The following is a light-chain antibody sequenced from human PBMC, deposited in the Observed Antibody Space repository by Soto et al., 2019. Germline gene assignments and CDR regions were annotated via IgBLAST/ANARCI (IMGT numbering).Light chain of an antibody. CDR1: SSDVGGFNR. Sequence: QSVLTQPPSVSGSPGQSVTISCTGTSSDVGGFNRVSWYQQPPGTAPKLMIYEVSNRPSGVPDRFSGSQSGNTASLTISGLQAEDEADYYCSSYTTSSTVVFGGGTQLTVL. V-gene: IGLV2-18*02. CDR3: SSYTTSSTVV. CDR2: EVS. J-gene: IGLJ2*01.